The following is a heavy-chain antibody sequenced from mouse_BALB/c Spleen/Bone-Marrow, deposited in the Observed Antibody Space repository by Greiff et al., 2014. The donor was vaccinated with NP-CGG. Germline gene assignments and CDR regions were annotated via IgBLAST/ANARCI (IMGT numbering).Heavy chain of an antibody. J-gene: IGHJ4*01. CDR1: GYTFTNYW. V-gene: IGHV1S41*01. CDR3: ARGIYYGNYVYAMDY. CDR2: IAPGSGST. D-gene: IGHD2-1*01. Sequence: DLVKPGASVKLSCKASGYTFTNYWINWIKQRAGQGLEWIGRIAPGSGSTYYNEMFKGKATLTVDTSSSTAYIQLSSLSSEDSAVYFCARGIYYGNYVYAMDYWGQGTSVTVSS.